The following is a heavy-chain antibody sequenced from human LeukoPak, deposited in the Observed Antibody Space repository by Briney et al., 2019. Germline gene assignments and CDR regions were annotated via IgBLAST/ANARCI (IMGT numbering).Heavy chain of an antibody. V-gene: IGHV3-11*06. CDR1: GFTFSDYY. J-gene: IGHJ4*02. D-gene: IGHD6-13*01. CDR2: ISSSSSYT. CDR3: ARDSYSSSWNSSAYYFDY. Sequence: PGGSLRLSCAASGFTFSDYYMSWIRQAPGKGLEWVSYISSSSSYTNYADSVKGRFTISRDNAKNSLYLQMNSLRAEDTAVYYCARDSYSSSWNSSAYYFDYWGQGTLVTVSS.